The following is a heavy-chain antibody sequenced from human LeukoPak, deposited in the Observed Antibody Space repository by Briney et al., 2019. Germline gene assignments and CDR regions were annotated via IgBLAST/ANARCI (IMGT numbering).Heavy chain of an antibody. J-gene: IGHJ4*02. V-gene: IGHV3-23*01. D-gene: IGHD6-19*01. Sequence: AGSLRLSCAASGFTFSSYAMSWVRQAPGKGLEWVSAIGSGGSTYYADSVKGRFTISRDNSKNTLYLQMSSLRAEDTAVYYCAKDRRDSRAWTHVFDYWGQGTLVTVSS. CDR1: GFTFSSYA. CDR3: AKDRRDSRAWTHVFDY. CDR2: IGSGGST.